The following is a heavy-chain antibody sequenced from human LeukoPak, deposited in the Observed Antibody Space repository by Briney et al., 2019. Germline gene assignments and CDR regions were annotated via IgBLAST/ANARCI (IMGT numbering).Heavy chain of an antibody. V-gene: IGHV4-31*03. Sequence: PSETLSLTCTVSGGSISSGGYYWSWIRQHPGKGLEWIGYIYYSGSTYYNPSLKSRVTISVDTSKNQFSLKLSSVTAADTAVYYCARDTAPVGYYDFWSGYYSSARGMDVWGQGTTVTVSS. J-gene: IGHJ6*02. CDR2: IYYSGST. CDR1: GGSISSGGYY. D-gene: IGHD3-3*01. CDR3: ARDTAPVGYYDFWSGYYSSARGMDV.